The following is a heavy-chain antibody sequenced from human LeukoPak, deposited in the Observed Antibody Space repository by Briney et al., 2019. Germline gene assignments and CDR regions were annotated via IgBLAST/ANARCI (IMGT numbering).Heavy chain of an antibody. CDR3: TRDLMDYDVSTGLHHYYMDV. D-gene: IGHD3-9*01. V-gene: IGHV3-74*01. J-gene: IGHJ6*02. CDR2: INGDGRNI. CDR1: GFTFSSYW. Sequence: GGSLRLPCVASGFTFSSYWMHWVRQDPRKGLVWVSRINGDGRNINYADSVRGRFTISRDNAKNTLYLQMNTLRVEDTAVYYCTRDLMDYDVSTGLHHYYMDVWGQGTTVTVSS.